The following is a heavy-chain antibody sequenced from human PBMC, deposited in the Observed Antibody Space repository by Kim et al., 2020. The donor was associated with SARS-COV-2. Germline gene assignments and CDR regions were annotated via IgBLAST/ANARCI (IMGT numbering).Heavy chain of an antibody. J-gene: IGHJ4*02. D-gene: IGHD3-9*01. V-gene: IGHV4-39*01. Sequence: SETLSLTCTVSGGSISSSSYYWGWIRQPPGKGLEWIGSIYYSGSTYYNPSLKSRVTISVDTSKNKFSLKLSSVTAADTAVYYCARGHYDILTGHPGFDYWGQGTLVTVSS. CDR2: IYYSGST. CDR3: ARGHYDILTGHPGFDY. CDR1: GGSISSSSYY.